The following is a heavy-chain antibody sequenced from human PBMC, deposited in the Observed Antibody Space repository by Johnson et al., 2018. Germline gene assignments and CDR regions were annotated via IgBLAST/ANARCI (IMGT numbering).Heavy chain of an antibody. V-gene: IGHV3-23*04. CDR1: GFTFSSNA. J-gene: IGHJ1*01. CDR3: AKVRGYSGSYRDQFQH. CDR2: ISGSGGST. Sequence: VQLVQSGGGVVRPGGSLRLSCAASGFTFSSNAMSWVRQAPGKGLEWVSAISGSGGSTYYADSGKGRFTISRDNAKNTLYLQMNSLRAEDTAVYYCAKVRGYSGSYRDQFQHWGQGTLVTVSS. D-gene: IGHD1-26*01.